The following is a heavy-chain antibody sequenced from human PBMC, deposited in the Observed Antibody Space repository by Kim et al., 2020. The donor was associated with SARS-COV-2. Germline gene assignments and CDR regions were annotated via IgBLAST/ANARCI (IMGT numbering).Heavy chain of an antibody. J-gene: IGHJ6*03. D-gene: IGHD3-3*01. CDR2: ISAYNGNT. CDR3: ARGDSDFWSGYYTPGGDYYYMDV. CDR1: GYTFTSYG. Sequence: ASVKVSCKPSGYTFTSYGISWVRQAPGQGLEWMGWISAYNGNTNYAQKLQGRVTMTTDTSTSTAYMELRSLRSDDTAVYYCARGDSDFWSGYYTPGGDYYYMDVWGKGTTVTVSS. V-gene: IGHV1-18*01.